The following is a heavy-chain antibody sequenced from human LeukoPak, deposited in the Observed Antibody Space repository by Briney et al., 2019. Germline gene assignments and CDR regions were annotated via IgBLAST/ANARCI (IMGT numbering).Heavy chain of an antibody. V-gene: IGHV1-69*05. Sequence: GASVKVSCKASGGTFSSYAISWVRQAPGQGLEWMGRIIPIFGTANYAQKFQGRVTITTDESTSTAYMELSSLRSEDTAVYYSAGSRDTAMASDYWSQGTLVTVSS. CDR2: IIPIFGTA. CDR1: GGTFSSYA. D-gene: IGHD5-18*01. J-gene: IGHJ4*02. CDR3: AGSRDTAMASDY.